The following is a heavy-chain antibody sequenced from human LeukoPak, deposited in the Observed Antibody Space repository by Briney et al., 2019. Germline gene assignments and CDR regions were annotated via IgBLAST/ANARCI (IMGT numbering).Heavy chain of an antibody. CDR2: MNPNSGNT. CDR1: GYTFTSYD. V-gene: IGHV1-8*03. CDR3: ARGAYSSGWYFDY. J-gene: IGHJ4*02. D-gene: IGHD6-19*01. Sequence: ASVKVSCKASGYTFTSYDINWVRQATGQGLEWMGWMNPNSGNTGYAQKFQGRVTITRNTSISTAYMELSSLRSEGTAVYYCARGAYSSGWYFDYWGQGTLVTVSS.